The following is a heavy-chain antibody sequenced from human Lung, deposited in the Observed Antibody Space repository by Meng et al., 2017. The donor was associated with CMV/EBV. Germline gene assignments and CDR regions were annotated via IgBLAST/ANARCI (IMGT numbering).Heavy chain of an antibody. V-gene: IGHV1-18*01. CDR3: ARNTIFGVVIIPWFYY. D-gene: IGHD3-3*01. CDR2: ISAYSGNT. CDR1: GYIFTNYG. J-gene: IGHJ4*02. Sequence: ASVKVSCKASGYIFTNYGISWVRQAPGQGLEWMGWISAYSGNTNFAQNLQGRVTMTTDTSTSTAYMELRSLRSDDTAVYYCARNTIFGVVIIPWFYYWGQGTLVTVSS.